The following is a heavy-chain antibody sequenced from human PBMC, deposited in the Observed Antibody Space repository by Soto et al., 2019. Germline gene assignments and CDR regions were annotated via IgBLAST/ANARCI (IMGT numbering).Heavy chain of an antibody. CDR1: GFTFSSYA. CDR3: VGTVVPDYYYYMDV. D-gene: IGHD2-2*01. CDR2: ISGSGGST. V-gene: IGHV3-23*01. Sequence: GGSLRLSCAASGFTFSSYAMSWVRQAPGKGLEWVSAISGSGGSTYYADSVKGRFTISRDNSKNTLYLQMNSLRAEDTAVYYCVGTVVPDYYYYMDVWGKGTTVTVSS. J-gene: IGHJ6*03.